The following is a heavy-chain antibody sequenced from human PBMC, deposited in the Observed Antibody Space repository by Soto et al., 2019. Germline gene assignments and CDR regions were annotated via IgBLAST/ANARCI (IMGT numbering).Heavy chain of an antibody. V-gene: IGHV3-13*04. CDR1: GFALSSYD. CDR3: ARGNVFDI. Sequence: EVQLVESGGDLVQPGGSLRLSCAASGFALSSYDMHWVRQATGKGLEWVSVIGTGLDTYYSDAVKGRFIISREDAKNSLYLQMTSLRAGDTAVYYCARGNVFDIWGQGTMVTVSS. CDR2: IGTGLDT. J-gene: IGHJ3*02.